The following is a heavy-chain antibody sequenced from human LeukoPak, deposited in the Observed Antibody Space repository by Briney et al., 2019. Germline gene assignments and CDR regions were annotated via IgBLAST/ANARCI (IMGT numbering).Heavy chain of an antibody. V-gene: IGHV1-69*05. CDR3: ARSLDIVVVTAMDY. D-gene: IGHD2-21*02. CDR1: GGTFSSYA. J-gene: IGHJ4*02. Sequence: SVKVSCKASGGTFSSYAISWVLQAPGQGLEWMGGIIPIFGTANYAQKFQGRVTITTDESTSTAYMELSSLRSEDTAVYYCARSLDIVVVTAMDYWGQGTLVTVSS. CDR2: IIPIFGTA.